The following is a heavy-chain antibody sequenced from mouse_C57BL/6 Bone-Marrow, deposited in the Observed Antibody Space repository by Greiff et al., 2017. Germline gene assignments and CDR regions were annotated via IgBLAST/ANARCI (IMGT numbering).Heavy chain of an antibody. V-gene: IGHV8-8*01. D-gene: IGHD1-1*01. Sequence: QVQLKESGPGILQPSQTLSLTCSFSGFSLSTFGMGVGWIRQPSGKGLEWLAHIWWDDDKYYNPALKSRLTISKDTSKNQVFLKIANVDTADTATYYCARTPNYYGSSSWFAYWGQGTLVTVSA. J-gene: IGHJ3*01. CDR2: IWWDDDK. CDR1: GFSLSTFGMG. CDR3: ARTPNYYGSSSWFAY.